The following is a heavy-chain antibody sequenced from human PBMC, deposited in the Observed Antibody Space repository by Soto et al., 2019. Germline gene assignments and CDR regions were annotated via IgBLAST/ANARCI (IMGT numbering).Heavy chain of an antibody. CDR3: ARDGLSMVRGVIIIGKLDY. D-gene: IGHD3-10*01. Sequence: SVKVSCKASGGTFSSYAISWVRQAPGQGLEWMGGIIPIFGTANYAQKFQGRVTITADESTSTAYMELSSLRSEDTAVYYCARDGLSMVRGVIIIGKLDYRGQGTLVTVSS. CDR1: GGTFSSYA. J-gene: IGHJ4*02. V-gene: IGHV1-69*13. CDR2: IIPIFGTA.